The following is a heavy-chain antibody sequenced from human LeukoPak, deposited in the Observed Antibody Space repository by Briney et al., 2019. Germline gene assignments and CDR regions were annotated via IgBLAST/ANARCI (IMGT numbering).Heavy chain of an antibody. Sequence: SETLSITCTVSGDSISSGTYYWSWIRQPAGKGLEWIGRIDASGNPNYNPSLRSRLTMSVDTSKNQFSLNLRFVTAADTAVFYCARGFEYSTSSRLGYYYFYMDVWGIGTTVTVSS. V-gene: IGHV4-61*02. D-gene: IGHD6-6*01. CDR3: ARGFEYSTSSRLGYYYFYMDV. CDR2: IDASGNP. CDR1: GDSISSGTYY. J-gene: IGHJ6*03.